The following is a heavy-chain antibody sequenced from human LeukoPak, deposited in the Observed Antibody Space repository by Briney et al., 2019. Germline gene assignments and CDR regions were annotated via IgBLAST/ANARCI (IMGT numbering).Heavy chain of an antibody. V-gene: IGHV1-18*01. D-gene: IGHD3-22*01. CDR3: ARVYYYDSSGLWWPVDY. CDR2: ISAYNCNT. CDR1: GYTFTSYG. Sequence: ASVKVSCKASGYTFTSYGISWVRQAPGQGLEWMGWISAYNCNTNYAQKLQGRVTMTTDTSTSTAYMELRSLRSDDTAVYYCARVYYYDSSGLWWPVDYWGQGTLVTVSS. J-gene: IGHJ4*02.